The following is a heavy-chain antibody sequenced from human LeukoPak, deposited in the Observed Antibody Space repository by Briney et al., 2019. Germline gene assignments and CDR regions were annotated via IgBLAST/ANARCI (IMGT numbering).Heavy chain of an antibody. CDR3: ARATMVRGSDFDY. CDR1: GGSLSGYY. J-gene: IGHJ4*02. D-gene: IGHD3-10*01. V-gene: IGHV4-34*01. Sequence: SETLSLTCAVYGGSLSGYYWSWIRQPPGKGLEWIGEINHSGSTNYNPSLKSRVTISVDTSKNQFSLKLSSVTAADTAVYYCARATMVRGSDFDYWGQGTLVTVSS. CDR2: INHSGST.